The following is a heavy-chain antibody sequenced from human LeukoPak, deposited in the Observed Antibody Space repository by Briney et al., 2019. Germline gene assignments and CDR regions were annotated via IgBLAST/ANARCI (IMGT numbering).Heavy chain of an antibody. CDR3: ARDKDGWGIHDF. V-gene: IGHV3-30*03. Sequence: GGSLRLSCAASGFSLSDYGLHWVRQAPGKGLEWVALISYDGSQKNFADSVKGRFTTSRDNSKFTMYLEMYSLRAEDTAIYFCARDKDGWGIHDFWGQGTLVTVSS. D-gene: IGHD3-16*01. CDR2: ISYDGSQK. J-gene: IGHJ4*02. CDR1: GFSLSDYG.